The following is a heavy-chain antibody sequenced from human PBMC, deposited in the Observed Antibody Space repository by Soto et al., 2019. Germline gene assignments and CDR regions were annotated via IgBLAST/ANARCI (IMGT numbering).Heavy chain of an antibody. J-gene: IGHJ4*02. Sequence: VQLVESGGGVVQPGRSLRLSCAASGFTFSDYAMHWVRQAPGKGLEWVAVVSHDGRNTHYADSVKGRFTISRASSKNTASLEMTSLRAEDTAVYYCGKGGRQWLVTSDFNYWGQGALVTVSS. D-gene: IGHD6-19*01. CDR1: GFTFSDYA. V-gene: IGHV3-30*18. CDR3: GKGGRQWLVTSDFNY. CDR2: VSHDGRNT.